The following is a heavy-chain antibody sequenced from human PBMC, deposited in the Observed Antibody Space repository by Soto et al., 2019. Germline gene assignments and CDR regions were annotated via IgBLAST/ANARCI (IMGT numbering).Heavy chain of an antibody. Sequence: ASVKVSCKASGYTFTSYYMHWVRQAPGQGLEWMGIINPSGGSTSYAQKFQGRVTMTRDTSTSTVYMELSSLRSEDTAVYYCARVLLVAGDHDAFDIWCQGTMVTV. CDR1: GYTFTSYY. D-gene: IGHD6-19*01. J-gene: IGHJ3*02. CDR3: ARVLLVAGDHDAFDI. CDR2: INPSGGST. V-gene: IGHV1-46*03.